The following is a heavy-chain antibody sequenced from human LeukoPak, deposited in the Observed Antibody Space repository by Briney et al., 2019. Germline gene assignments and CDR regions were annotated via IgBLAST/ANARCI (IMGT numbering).Heavy chain of an antibody. CDR3: ARGGIQVSGIDEFDY. V-gene: IGHV3-13*01. D-gene: IGHD6-19*01. CDR1: GFTFIDYD. Sequence: GGSLRLSYAASGFTFIDYDMHWVRQVIGKGLEWVSAIGIRGDTHYSGSVKGRFTISRENAESSLYLQMNSLRAEDTAVYYCARGGIQVSGIDEFDYWGQGTLVTVSS. CDR2: IGIRGDT. J-gene: IGHJ4*02.